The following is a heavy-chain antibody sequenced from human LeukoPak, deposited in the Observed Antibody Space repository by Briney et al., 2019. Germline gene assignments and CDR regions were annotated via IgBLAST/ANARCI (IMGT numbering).Heavy chain of an antibody. V-gene: IGHV1-2*02. D-gene: IGHD3-10*01. J-gene: IGHJ4*02. CDR1: GYRFTGYY. CDR2: MNPNSGGT. CDR3: ARGGTMVRGVKDY. Sequence: ASVKVSCKTSGYRFTGYYLHWVRQAPGQGLEWMGWMNPNSGGTNYAQKFQGRVTMARDTSISTAYMELSRLRSDDTAVYYCARGGTMVRGVKDYWGQGTLVTVSS.